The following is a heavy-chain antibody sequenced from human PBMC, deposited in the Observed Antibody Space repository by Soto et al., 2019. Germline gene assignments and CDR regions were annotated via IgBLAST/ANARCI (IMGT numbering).Heavy chain of an antibody. CDR2: ISYDGSNK. CDR3: TRKFYDILTGYYGGAFDI. D-gene: IGHD3-9*01. J-gene: IGHJ3*02. Sequence: GGSLRLSCAASGFTFNTYAIHWVRQAPGKGLEWVAVISYDGSNKYCADSVKGRFTIPTDNSKNTLYLQMNSLRAEDTAVYYCTRKFYDILTGYYGGAFDIWGQGTMVTVSS. CDR1: GFTFNTYA. V-gene: IGHV3-30-3*01.